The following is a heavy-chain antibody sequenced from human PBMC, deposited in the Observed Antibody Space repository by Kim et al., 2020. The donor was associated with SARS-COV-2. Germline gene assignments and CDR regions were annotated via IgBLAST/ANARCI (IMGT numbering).Heavy chain of an antibody. D-gene: IGHD1-26*01. J-gene: IGHJ5*02. Sequence: NYTPSLKRRVTISVDTSKNQFSRKLSSVTAADTAVYYCARERVVGGFDPWGQGTLVTVSS. CDR3: ARERVVGGFDP. V-gene: IGHV4-59*01.